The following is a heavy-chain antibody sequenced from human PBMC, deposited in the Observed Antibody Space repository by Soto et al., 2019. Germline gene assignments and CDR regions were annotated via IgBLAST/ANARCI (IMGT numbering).Heavy chain of an antibody. V-gene: IGHV1-8*01. CDR2: MNPNSGNT. CDR3: ARGTSPGPSFDY. D-gene: IGHD3-10*01. CDR1: GYTFTSYD. J-gene: IGHJ4*02. Sequence: ASVKVSCKASGYTFTSYDINWVRQATGQGLEWMGWMNPNSGNTGYAQKFQGRVAMTRNTSISTAYMELSSLRSEDTAVYYCARGTSPGPSFDYWGQGTPVTVSS.